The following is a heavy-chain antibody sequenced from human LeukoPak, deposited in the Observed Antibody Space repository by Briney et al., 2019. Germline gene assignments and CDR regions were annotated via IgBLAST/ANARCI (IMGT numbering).Heavy chain of an antibody. Sequence: PGGSLRLSCAASGFTFSNYAMSWVRQAPGKGLEWVSAISGSGGSTFYADSVKGRFTISRDNSKNTLYLQMNSLRAEDTAVYYCAKDKVGFGYYYYMDVWGKGTTVTISS. CDR2: ISGSGGST. CDR3: AKDKVGFGYYYYMDV. J-gene: IGHJ6*03. V-gene: IGHV3-23*01. CDR1: GFTFSNYA. D-gene: IGHD3-10*01.